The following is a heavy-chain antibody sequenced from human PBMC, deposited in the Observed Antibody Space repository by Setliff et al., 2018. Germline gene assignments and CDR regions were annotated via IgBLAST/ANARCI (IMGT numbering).Heavy chain of an antibody. V-gene: IGHV4-34*01. CDR2: INHSGST. D-gene: IGHD3-10*01. CDR3: ARGLSGQWFGDGRNNYYYYMDV. CDR1: GGSFSDYY. J-gene: IGHJ6*03. Sequence: SETLSLTCAVYGGSFSDYYWSWIRQPPGKGLEWFGEINHSGSTNYNPSLKSRVTIAVNTSKNQFPLKLSSVTAADTAVYYCARGLSGQWFGDGRNNYYYYMDVWGKGTTVTVSS.